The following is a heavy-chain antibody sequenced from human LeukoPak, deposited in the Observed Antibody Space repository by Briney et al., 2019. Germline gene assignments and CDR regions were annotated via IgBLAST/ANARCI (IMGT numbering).Heavy chain of an antibody. J-gene: IGHJ3*02. CDR1: GFTFSSYA. V-gene: IGHV3-30-3*02. Sequence: GGSLRLSCAASGFTFSSYAMHWVRQAPGKGLEWVAVISYDGSNKYYADSVKGRFTISRDNSNNTLYLQMNSLRPEDTAMYYCAKEHNAFDIWGQGTMVTVSS. CDR3: AKEHNAFDI. CDR2: ISYDGSNK.